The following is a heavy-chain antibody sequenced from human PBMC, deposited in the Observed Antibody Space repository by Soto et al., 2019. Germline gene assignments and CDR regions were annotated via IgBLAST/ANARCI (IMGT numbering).Heavy chain of an antibody. CDR3: ARVGYIAAAGTPDY. D-gene: IGHD6-13*01. CDR1: GFTFSDYY. CDR2: ISGSGSTI. Sequence: QVQLVASGGGLVKPGGSLRLSCAASGFTFSDYYMSWFRQAPGKGLEWVSYISGSGSTIHDADSVKGRFTISRHTAKNSLYLQMNRLGASDTAVYYGARVGYIAAAGTPDYCGQGTLVTFSS. V-gene: IGHV3-11*01. J-gene: IGHJ4*02.